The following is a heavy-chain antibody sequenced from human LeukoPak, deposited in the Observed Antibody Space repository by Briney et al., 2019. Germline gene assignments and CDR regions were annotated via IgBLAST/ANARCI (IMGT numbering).Heavy chain of an antibody. CDR2: INPNSGGT. CDR3: ARDKYNWKLPFGDGSTGWFDP. V-gene: IGHV1-2*02. Sequence: ASVKVSCKASGYTFTGYYIHWVRQAPGQGLEWMGWINPNSGGTNYAQKFQGRVTMTRDTPISTAYMELSRLRSDDTAVYYCARDKYNWKLPFGDGSTGWFDPWGQGTLVTVSS. J-gene: IGHJ5*02. CDR1: GYTFTGYY. D-gene: IGHD1-20*01.